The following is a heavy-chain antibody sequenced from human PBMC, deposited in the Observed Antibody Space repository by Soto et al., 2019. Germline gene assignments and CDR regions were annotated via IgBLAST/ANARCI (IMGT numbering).Heavy chain of an antibody. CDR2: IYYDGRT. CDR3: AKVVVAATRHTDFDS. D-gene: IGHD2-15*01. Sequence: ILHPPGKGLPWIAIIYYDGRTYYNPSLKSRVSISLYTSKNHFSLNLSSATAADTAVYYCAKVVVAATRHTDFDSWGQGTLVTVYS. J-gene: IGHJ4*02. V-gene: IGHV4-39*02.